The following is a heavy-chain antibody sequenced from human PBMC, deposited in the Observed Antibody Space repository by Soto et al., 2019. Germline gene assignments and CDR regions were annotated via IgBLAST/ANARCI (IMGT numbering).Heavy chain of an antibody. Sequence: QVHLVESGGGVVQPGRSLRLSCAASGFSFSGFAMHWVRQAPGKGLEWVALRSSAGSKKSYADSVKGRFTNSRDNSKNTMNLQMNSLRPEDTAVYYCATATCHDYGDFCFTFDYWGQGILVTVSS. V-gene: IGHV3-30-3*01. CDR1: GFSFSGFA. D-gene: IGHD4-17*01. CDR3: ATATCHDYGDFCFTFDY. CDR2: RSSAGSKK. J-gene: IGHJ4*02.